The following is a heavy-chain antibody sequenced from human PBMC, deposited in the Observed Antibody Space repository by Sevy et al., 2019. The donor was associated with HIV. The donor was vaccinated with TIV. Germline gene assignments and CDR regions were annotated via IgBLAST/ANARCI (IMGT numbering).Heavy chain of an antibody. D-gene: IGHD2-15*01. Sequence: ASVKVSCKASGYTFTSYGISWVRQAPGQGLEWMGWISAYNGNTNYAQKLQGRVTMTTDTSTSTAYMELRSLRSVDTAVYYCAGVSIVVVVAATPPSWFDPWGQGTLVTVSS. CDR3: AGVSIVVVVAATPPSWFDP. J-gene: IGHJ5*02. CDR1: GYTFTSYG. V-gene: IGHV1-18*01. CDR2: ISAYNGNT.